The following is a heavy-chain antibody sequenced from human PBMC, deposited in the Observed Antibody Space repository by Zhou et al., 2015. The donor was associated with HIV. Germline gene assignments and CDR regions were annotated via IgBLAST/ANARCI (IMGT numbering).Heavy chain of an antibody. V-gene: IGHV3-49*03. CDR3: TRDLPFVVVPGAIAWAFDI. Sequence: EVQLVESGGGLVQPGRSLRLSCTGSGFTFGDYAMSWFRQAPGKGLEWVGFIRSKTYGGTTEYAASVKGRFSISRDDSKSIAYLQMNSLKTEDTAVYYCTRDLPFVVVPGAIAWAFDIWGQGTMVTVSS. CDR1: GFTFGDYA. J-gene: IGHJ3*02. CDR2: IRSKTYGGTT. D-gene: IGHD2-2*02.